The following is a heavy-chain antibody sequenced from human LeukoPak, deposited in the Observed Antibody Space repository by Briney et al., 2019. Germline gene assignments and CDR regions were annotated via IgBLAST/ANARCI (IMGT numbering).Heavy chain of an antibody. CDR2: IYYGGSP. V-gene: IGHV4-39*01. CDR1: GGSISSSSSY. D-gene: IGHD1-26*01. CDR3: AGRPIVGTRGYRFDP. Sequence: SETLSLTCDVSGGSISSSSSYWGWAWIRQRPGKGLEWIGSIYYGGSPYYNSPLKSRVTISVDTSKNRISLKLASMSAADTAVYYCAGRPIVGTRGYRFDPWGQGTLVTVSS. J-gene: IGHJ5*02.